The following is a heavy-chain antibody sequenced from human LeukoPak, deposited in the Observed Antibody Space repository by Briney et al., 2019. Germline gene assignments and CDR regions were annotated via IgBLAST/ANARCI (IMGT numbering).Heavy chain of an antibody. CDR3: ATTEGWYYDILTGPDAFDI. Sequence: PSETLSLTCTVSGGSISSYYWSRIRQPPGKGLEWIGYIYYSGSTNYNPSLKSRVTISVDTSKNQFSLKLSSVTAAGTAVYYCATTEGWYYDILTGPDAFDIWGQGTMVAVSS. D-gene: IGHD3-9*01. CDR1: GGSISSYY. CDR2: IYYSGST. J-gene: IGHJ3*02. V-gene: IGHV4-59*01.